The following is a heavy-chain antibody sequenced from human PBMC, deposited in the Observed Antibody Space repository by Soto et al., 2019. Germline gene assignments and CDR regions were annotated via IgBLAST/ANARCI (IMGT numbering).Heavy chain of an antibody. CDR3: AKGSSSSRPYYFDF. Sequence: ASVKVSCKASGYTFTSYGISWVQQAPGQGLEWMGWISAYNGNTNYAQKLQGRFTISRDNSKNTLYLQMYTLGVDDTAVYYCAKGSSSSRPYYFDFWGQGTLVTVSS. CDR1: GYTFTSYG. J-gene: IGHJ4*02. D-gene: IGHD2-2*01. CDR2: ISAYNGNT. V-gene: IGHV1-18*01.